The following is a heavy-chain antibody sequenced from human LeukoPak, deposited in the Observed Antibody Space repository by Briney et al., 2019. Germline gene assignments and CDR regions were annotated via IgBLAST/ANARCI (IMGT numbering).Heavy chain of an antibody. CDR1: GFTVSSNY. CDR3: ARDLYYYGSGSDNFLYY. D-gene: IGHD3-10*01. CDR2: INSGGST. V-gene: IGHV3-53*01. J-gene: IGHJ4*02. Sequence: PGGSLRLSCAASGFTVSSNYMNWVRQAPGQGLEWVSVINSGGSTHYADSVKGRFTISRDNSKNTLYLQMNSLRAEDTAVYYCARDLYYYGSGSDNFLYYWGQGTLVTVS.